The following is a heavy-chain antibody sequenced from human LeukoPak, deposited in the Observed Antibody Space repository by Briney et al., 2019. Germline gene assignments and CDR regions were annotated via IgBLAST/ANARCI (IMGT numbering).Heavy chain of an antibody. CDR2: IWYDGSNK. CDR1: GFTFSSYG. J-gene: IGHJ4*02. V-gene: IGHV3-33*01. CDR3: ARDFRQDGYMNY. Sequence: GGSLRLSCAASGFTFSSYGMHWVRQAPGKGLEWVAVIWYDGSNKYYADSVKGRFTISRDSSKNTLYLQMNSLRAEDTAVYYCARDFRQDGYMNYWGQGTLVTVSS. D-gene: IGHD5-24*01.